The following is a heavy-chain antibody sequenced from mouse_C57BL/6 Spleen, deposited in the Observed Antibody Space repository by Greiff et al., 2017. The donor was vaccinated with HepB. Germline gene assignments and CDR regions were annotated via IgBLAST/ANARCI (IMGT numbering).Heavy chain of an antibody. CDR2: INPSSGYT. V-gene: IGHV1-4*01. CDR3: ARWVYYYGSSYGYFDV. D-gene: IGHD1-1*01. J-gene: IGHJ1*03. CDR1: GYTFTSYT. Sequence: QVQLKESGAELARPGASVKMSCKASGYTFTSYTMHWVKQRPGQGLEWIGYINPSSGYTKYNQKFKDKATLTADKSSSTAYMQLSSLTSEDSAVYYCARWVYYYGSSYGYFDVWGTGTTVTVSS.